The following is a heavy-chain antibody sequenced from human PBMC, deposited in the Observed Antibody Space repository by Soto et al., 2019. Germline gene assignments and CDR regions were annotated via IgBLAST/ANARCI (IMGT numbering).Heavy chain of an antibody. CDR1: GYTFTGYY. CDR2: INPNSGGT. V-gene: IGHV1-2*04. Sequence: GASVKVSCKASGYTFTGYYMHWVRQAPGQGLEWMGWINPNSGGTNYAQKFQGWVTMTRDTSISTAYMELSRLRSDDTAVYYCARDFAYDFWSGYSFDGMDVWGQGTTVTVSS. CDR3: ARDFAYDFWSGYSFDGMDV. D-gene: IGHD3-3*01. J-gene: IGHJ6*02.